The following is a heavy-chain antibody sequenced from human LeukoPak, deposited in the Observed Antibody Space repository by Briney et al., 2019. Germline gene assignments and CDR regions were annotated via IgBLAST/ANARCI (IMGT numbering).Heavy chain of an antibody. CDR3: ARGSGSSSLF. J-gene: IGHJ4*02. CDR2: IYYSGST. V-gene: IGHV4-39*07. CDR1: GGSISSSSYY. Sequence: SETLSLTCTVSGGSISSSSYYWGWIRQPPGKGLEWIGSIYYSGSTYYNPSLKSRVTISVDTSKNQFSLELSSVTAADTAVYYCARGSGSSSLFWGQGTLVTVSS. D-gene: IGHD6-13*01.